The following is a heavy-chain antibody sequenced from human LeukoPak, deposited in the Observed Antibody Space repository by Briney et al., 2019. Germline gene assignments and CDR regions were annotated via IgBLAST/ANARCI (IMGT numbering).Heavy chain of an antibody. CDR2: IDSSTRTI. CDR3: ARDGIVVVPTY. Sequence: QPGGSLRLSCAASGFTFSTYSMNWVRQAPGKGLEWVSFIDSSTRTIFYADSVKGRFTISRDNAKNSLFLQMNSLRAEDTAVYYCARDGIVVVPTYWGQGTLVTVSS. J-gene: IGHJ4*02. D-gene: IGHD2-15*01. CDR1: GFTFSTYS. V-gene: IGHV3-48*04.